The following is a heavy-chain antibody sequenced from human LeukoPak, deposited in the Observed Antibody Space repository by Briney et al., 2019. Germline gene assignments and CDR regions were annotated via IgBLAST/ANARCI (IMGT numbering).Heavy chain of an antibody. D-gene: IGHD3-22*01. V-gene: IGHV1-46*01. CDR1: GYTFTSYY. J-gene: IGHJ4*02. CDR3: AREAIGYYDSSANPFDY. CDR2: INPSGGST. Sequence: ASVKVSCKASGYTFTSYYMHWVRQAPGQGLEWMGIINPSGGSTSYAQKFQGRVTMTRDMSTSSVYMELSSLRSEDTAVYYCAREAIGYYDSSANPFDYWGQGTLVTVSS.